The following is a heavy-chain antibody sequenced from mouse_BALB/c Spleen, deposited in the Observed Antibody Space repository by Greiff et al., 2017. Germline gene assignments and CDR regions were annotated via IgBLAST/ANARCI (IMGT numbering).Heavy chain of an antibody. CDR1: GYAFTNYM. V-gene: IGHV1-54*03. D-gene: IGHD1-1*01. CDR2: INPGSGGT. J-gene: IGHJ3*01. Sequence: QVQLQQSGAELVRPGTSVKVSCKASGYAFTNYMIEWVKQRPGQGLEWIGVINPGSGGTNYNEKFKGKATLTADKSSSTAYMQLSSLTSDDSAVYCCARGDYGSSAFAYWGQGTLVTVSA. CDR3: ARGDYGSSAFAY.